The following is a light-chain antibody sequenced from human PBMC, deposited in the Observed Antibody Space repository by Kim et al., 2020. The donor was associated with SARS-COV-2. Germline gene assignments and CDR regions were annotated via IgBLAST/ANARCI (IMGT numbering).Light chain of an antibody. J-gene: IGLJ2*01. Sequence: PGKTARITCGGTSIGSKSVHWYQQKPGQAPVLVISYDSDWPSGIPERFSGSNSGNTATLTISRVEAGDEADYYCQVWDSSSDHRVVFGGGTQLTVL. V-gene: IGLV3-21*04. CDR1: SIGSKS. CDR2: YDS. CDR3: QVWDSSSDHRVV.